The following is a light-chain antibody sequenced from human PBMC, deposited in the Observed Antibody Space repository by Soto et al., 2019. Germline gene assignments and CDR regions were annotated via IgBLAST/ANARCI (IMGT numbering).Light chain of an antibody. CDR1: QGISSY. J-gene: IGKJ3*01. CDR3: HQLDSYPLT. V-gene: IGKV1-9*01. Sequence: DIQLTQSPSFLSASVGDRVTITCRASQGISSYLAWYQQKPGKAPKLLIYAASTLKSGVPSRFSGSGSRSEFSLTISSLQPEVFGTYSGHQLDSYPLTFGPGTKVDIK. CDR2: AAS.